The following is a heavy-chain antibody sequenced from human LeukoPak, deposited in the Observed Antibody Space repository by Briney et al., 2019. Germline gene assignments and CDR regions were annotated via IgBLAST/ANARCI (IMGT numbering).Heavy chain of an antibody. CDR3: AREAFTDSTGYYFSPLDI. CDR1: GFTFSNYD. D-gene: IGHD3-22*01. V-gene: IGHV3-13*01. Sequence: GGSLRLSCEASGFTFSNYDMHWVRQTTGKGLEWVSLINTGGGTFYPDSVKGRFTISRENVKNSLYLQMNSLTVDDTAVYYCAREAFTDSTGYYFSPLDIWGQGTMVTVSS. CDR2: INTGGGT. J-gene: IGHJ3*02.